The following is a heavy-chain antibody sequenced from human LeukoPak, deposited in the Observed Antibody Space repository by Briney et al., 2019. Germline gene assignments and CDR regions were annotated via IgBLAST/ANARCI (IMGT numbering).Heavy chain of an antibody. J-gene: IGHJ4*02. D-gene: IGHD3-16*01. CDR2: IYYSGST. V-gene: IGHV4-31*03. CDR3: ARDGGRKLDY. Sequence: SETLSLTCTVSGGSISSGGYYWSWIRRRPGKGLEWIGYIYYSGSTYYNQSLKSRVTISVDTSKNQFSLKLSSVTAADTAVYYCARDGGRKLDYWGQGTLVTVSS. CDR1: GGSISSGGYY.